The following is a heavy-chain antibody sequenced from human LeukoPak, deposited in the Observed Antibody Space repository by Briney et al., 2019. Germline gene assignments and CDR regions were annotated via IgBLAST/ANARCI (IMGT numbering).Heavy chain of an antibody. Sequence: GGSLRLSCAASGFTFSSYSMNWVRQAPGKGLEWVSSISSSSGYIYYADSVKGRFTISRDNAKNTLYLQMNSLRAEDTAVYYCTRVNTYCTNGVCYTTFDYWGQGSLVTVSS. D-gene: IGHD2-8*01. J-gene: IGHJ4*02. CDR3: TRVNTYCTNGVCYTTFDY. V-gene: IGHV3-21*01. CDR2: ISSSSGYI. CDR1: GFTFSSYS.